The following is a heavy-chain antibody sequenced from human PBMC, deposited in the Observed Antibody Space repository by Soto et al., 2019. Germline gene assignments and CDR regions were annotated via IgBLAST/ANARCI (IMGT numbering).Heavy chain of an antibody. D-gene: IGHD6-13*01. Sequence: QVQLVQSGAEVKKPGASVKVSCKASGYTFTGYYMHWVRQAPGQGLEWMGWINPNSGGTNYAQKFQGWVTMTRDQSISTAYMELRRLRSHDTAVYYCARDRAAAVTRYFDLWGRGTLVTVSS. CDR3: ARDRAAAVTRYFDL. CDR1: GYTFTGYY. CDR2: INPNSGGT. V-gene: IGHV1-2*04. J-gene: IGHJ2*01.